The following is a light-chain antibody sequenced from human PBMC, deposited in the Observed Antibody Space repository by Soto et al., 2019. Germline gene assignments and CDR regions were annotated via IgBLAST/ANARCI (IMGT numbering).Light chain of an antibody. J-gene: IGKJ1*01. V-gene: IGKV3-20*01. CDR2: GAS. CDR3: QQYDSSSSWT. CDR1: QSVSSNY. Sequence: EIVLTQSPGTVSLSPGERATLSCRASQSVSSNYLAWYQQKPGQAPRLLIYGASSRATDIPDRFSGSGSGTDFTLTISRLEPEDFAVYYCQQYDSSSSWTFGQGTKVEVK.